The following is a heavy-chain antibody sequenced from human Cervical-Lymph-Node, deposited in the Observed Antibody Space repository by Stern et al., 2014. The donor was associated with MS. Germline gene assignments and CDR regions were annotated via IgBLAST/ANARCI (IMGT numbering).Heavy chain of an antibody. Sequence: VQLEESGGGVVQPGRSLRLSCAASGFTFSTAAINWIRQAPGKGLEWVALISYDGSSKYYADSVRGRFTISRDNSKNTLYLHMNSLRTEDTAVYYCARDSTNGRGEYFQNWGQGTLVTVSS. CDR3: ARDSTNGRGEYFQN. CDR1: GFTFSTAA. J-gene: IGHJ1*01. V-gene: IGHV3-30-3*01. D-gene: IGHD1-14*01. CDR2: ISYDGSSK.